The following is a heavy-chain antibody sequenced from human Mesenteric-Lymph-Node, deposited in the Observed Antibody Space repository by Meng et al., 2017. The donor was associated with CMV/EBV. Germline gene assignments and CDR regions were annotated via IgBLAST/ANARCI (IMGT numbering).Heavy chain of an antibody. V-gene: IGHV1-46*01. CDR1: GYTFTSYY. D-gene: IGHD3-16*01. CDR2: INPSGGST. Sequence: ASVKVSCKASGYTFTSYYMHWVRQAPGQGLEWMGIINPSGGSTSYAQKFQGRVTMTRDTSTSTVYMELRSLRSDDTAVYYCARGNLYYYDSNDMGYWGQGTLVTVSS. CDR3: ARGNLYYYDSNDMGY. J-gene: IGHJ4*02.